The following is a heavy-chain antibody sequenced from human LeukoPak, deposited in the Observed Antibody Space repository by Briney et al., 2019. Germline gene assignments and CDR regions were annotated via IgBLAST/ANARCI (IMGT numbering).Heavy chain of an antibody. J-gene: IGHJ4*02. CDR1: GGSFSGYY. CDR3: ARVRYSSSWSPIFDY. CDR2: INHSGST. D-gene: IGHD6-13*01. Sequence: SETLSLTCAVYGGSFSGYYWSWIRQPPGKGLEWIGEINHSGSTNYNPSLKSRVTISVDKSKNQFSLKLSSVTAADTAVYYCARVRYSSSWSPIFDYWGQGTLVTVSS. V-gene: IGHV4-34*01.